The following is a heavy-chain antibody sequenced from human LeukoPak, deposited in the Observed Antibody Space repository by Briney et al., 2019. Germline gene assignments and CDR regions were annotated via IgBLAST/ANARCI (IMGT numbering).Heavy chain of an antibody. CDR2: VDDTGNT. J-gene: IGHJ3*02. V-gene: IGHV4-59*08. D-gene: IGHD1-26*01. CDR1: GGSISGYH. CDR3: TRLYRPGGRTGDAFDI. Sequence: SETLSLTYTVSGGSISGYHWSWIRQPPGKGLEWIGYVDDTGNTNYRPSLKSRVTMSLDMSKNQFSLEMSSVTAADTAMFYCTRLYRPGGRTGDAFDIWGQGTMVTVSS.